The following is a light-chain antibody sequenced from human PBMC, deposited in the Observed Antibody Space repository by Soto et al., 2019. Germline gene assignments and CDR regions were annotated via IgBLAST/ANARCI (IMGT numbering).Light chain of an antibody. Sequence: QSALTQPPSASGSPGQSVTISCTGTSSDVGNYDSVSWYQHHPGKAPQAVIYEVNKRPSGVPDRFSGSKSGNTASLTVSGLQAEDEGDYYCQSYDSRLSAVVFGGGTKVTVL. J-gene: IGLJ2*01. CDR3: QSYDSRLSAVV. CDR1: SSDVGNYDS. CDR2: EVN. V-gene: IGLV2-8*01.